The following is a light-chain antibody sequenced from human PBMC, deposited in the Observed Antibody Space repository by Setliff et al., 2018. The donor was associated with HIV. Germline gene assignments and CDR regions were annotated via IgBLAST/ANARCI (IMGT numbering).Light chain of an antibody. V-gene: IGLV2-23*02. Sequence: ALTQPASVSGSPGQSITISCSGTSSDVGNYNLVSWYQQPPGKAPKLMVYEVTKRPLGVSTRFSGSKSGNTASLTISGLLAEDEADYYCCSYAGSRTFYVFGTGTKGTVL. CDR1: SSDVGNYNL. CDR3: CSYAGSRTFYV. CDR2: EVT. J-gene: IGLJ1*01.